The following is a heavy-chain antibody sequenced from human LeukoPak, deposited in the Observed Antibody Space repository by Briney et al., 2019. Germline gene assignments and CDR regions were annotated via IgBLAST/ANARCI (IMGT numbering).Heavy chain of an antibody. CDR3: ARVQLKFGELLPRGGFDY. D-gene: IGHD3-10*01. V-gene: IGHV4-31*03. CDR1: GGSISSGGYY. CDR2: IYYSGST. Sequence: PSQTLSLTCTVSGGSISSGGYYWSWIRQHPGKGLEWIGYIYYSGSTYYNPSLKSRVTISVDTSKNQFSLKLSSVTAADTAVYYCARVQLKFGELLPRGGFDYWGQGTLVTVSS. J-gene: IGHJ4*02.